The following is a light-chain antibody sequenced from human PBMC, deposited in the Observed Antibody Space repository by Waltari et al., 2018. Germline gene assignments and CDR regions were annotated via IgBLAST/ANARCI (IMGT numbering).Light chain of an antibody. Sequence: EIVLTQSPGTLSLSLGESATLSCMASQSVSNNQLAGYQQKPGQSPRLLISGASSRATAIPDRFSGSGAGTDFTLTISRLEPGDFAVYYCQQYGSSPLTFGGGTKVEI. V-gene: IGKV3-20*01. J-gene: IGKJ4*01. CDR1: QSVSNNQ. CDR3: QQYGSSPLT. CDR2: GAS.